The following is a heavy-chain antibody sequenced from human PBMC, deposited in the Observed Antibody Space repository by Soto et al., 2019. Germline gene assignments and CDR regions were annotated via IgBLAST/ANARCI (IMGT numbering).Heavy chain of an antibody. D-gene: IGHD3-9*01. V-gene: IGHV4-59*08. Sequence: SETLSLTCTVSGGSISSYYWSWIRQPPGKGLELIGYIYYSGSTNYNPSLKSRVTISVDTSKNQFSLKLSSVTAADTAVYYCARLDFDYDILTGYPPGAFDIWGQGTMVTVSS. CDR1: GGSISSYY. CDR3: ARLDFDYDILTGYPPGAFDI. CDR2: IYYSGST. J-gene: IGHJ3*02.